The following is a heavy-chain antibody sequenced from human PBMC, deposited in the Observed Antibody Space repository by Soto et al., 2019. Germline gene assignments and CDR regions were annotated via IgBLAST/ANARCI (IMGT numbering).Heavy chain of an antibody. CDR2: FDPEDGET. D-gene: IGHD2-15*01. CDR3: ATEGVRASVAPYNWFDP. J-gene: IGHJ5*02. V-gene: IGHV1-24*01. CDR1: GYTLTELS. Sequence: GASVKVSCKVSGYTLTELSMHWVRQAPGKGLEWMGGFDPEDGETIYAQKFQGRVTLTEDTSTDTAYVELSSLRSEETAVFFCATEGVRASVAPYNWFDPWGRGTLVTVSS.